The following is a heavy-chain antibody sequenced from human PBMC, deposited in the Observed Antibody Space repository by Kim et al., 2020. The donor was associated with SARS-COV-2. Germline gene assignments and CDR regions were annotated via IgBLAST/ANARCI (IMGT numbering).Heavy chain of an antibody. V-gene: IGHV4-59*01. J-gene: IGHJ4*02. D-gene: IGHD3-3*01. CDR3: ARETSITIFGVVTHASYFDY. CDR1: GGSISSYY. CDR2: IYYSGST. Sequence: SETLSLTCTVSGGSISSYYWSWIRQPPGKGLEWIGYIYYSGSTNYNPSLKSRVTIPVDTSKNQFSLKLSSVTVADTAVYYCARETSITIFGVVTHASYFDYWGQGTLVTVSS.